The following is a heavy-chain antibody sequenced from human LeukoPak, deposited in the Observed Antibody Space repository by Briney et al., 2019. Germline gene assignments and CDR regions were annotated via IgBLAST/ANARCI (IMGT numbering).Heavy chain of an antibody. J-gene: IGHJ4*02. V-gene: IGHV4-61*02. Sequence: PSGTLSLTCAVSGGSISSGSYYWSWIRQPAGKGLEWIGRIYTSGSTNYNPSLKSRVTISVDTSKNQFSLKLSPVTAADTAVYYCARNDYDILTGYSYFDYWGQGTLVTVSS. CDR1: GGSISSGSYY. CDR3: ARNDYDILTGYSYFDY. D-gene: IGHD3-9*01. CDR2: IYTSGST.